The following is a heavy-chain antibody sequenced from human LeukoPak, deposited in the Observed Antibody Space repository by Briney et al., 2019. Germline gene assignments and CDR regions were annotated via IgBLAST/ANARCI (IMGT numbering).Heavy chain of an antibody. Sequence: GGTLRLSCEASGFTFSTYGMTWVRQAPGKGLEWVSAISGSGGSTYYADSVKGRFTISRDNSKNTLYLQMNSLRAEDTAVYYCAKDPVRYFDWLLSSFDYWGQGTLVTVSS. CDR2: ISGSGGST. CDR3: AKDPVRYFDWLLSSFDY. J-gene: IGHJ4*02. CDR1: GFTFSTYG. V-gene: IGHV3-23*01. D-gene: IGHD3-9*01.